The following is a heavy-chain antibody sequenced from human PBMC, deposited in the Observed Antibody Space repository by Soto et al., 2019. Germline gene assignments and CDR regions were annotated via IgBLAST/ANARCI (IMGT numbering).Heavy chain of an antibody. Sequence: GESLKISCAASGFTFSSYAMHWVRQAPGKGLEWVAVISYDGSNKYYADSVKGRFTISRDNSKNTLYLQMNSLRAEDTAVYYCARARSVPSIAARPSSYLWPDYYYGMDVWGQGTTVTVSS. CDR1: GFTFSSYA. CDR3: ARARSVPSIAARPSSYLWPDYYYGMDV. D-gene: IGHD6-6*01. V-gene: IGHV3-30-3*01. CDR2: ISYDGSNK. J-gene: IGHJ6*02.